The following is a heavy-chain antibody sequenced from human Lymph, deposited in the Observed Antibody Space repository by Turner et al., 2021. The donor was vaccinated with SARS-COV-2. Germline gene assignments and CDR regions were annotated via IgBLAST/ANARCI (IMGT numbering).Heavy chain of an antibody. D-gene: IGHD3-10*01. V-gene: IGHV1-2*02. Sequence: QVQLVQSGAEVKKPGASVKVSCKASGYTLTGYYMHCVRQAPGQGLEWMGWIHPNSGGTNYAQKFQGRVTMTRDTSISTAYMDLSRLRSDETAMYYCARSRDLQSMVRGVDPFDYWGQGTLVTVSS. CDR1: GYTLTGYY. CDR2: IHPNSGGT. CDR3: ARSRDLQSMVRGVDPFDY. J-gene: IGHJ4*02.